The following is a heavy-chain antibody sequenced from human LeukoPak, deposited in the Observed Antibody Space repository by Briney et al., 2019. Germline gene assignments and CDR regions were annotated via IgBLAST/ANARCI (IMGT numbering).Heavy chain of an antibody. CDR2: INPSGGGT. Sequence: ASVKVSCKASGYTFTSYYMHWVRQAPGQGLEWMGIINPSGGGTNYAQKFQGRVTLTRDTSISTAYMELSSLRSDDTAVYYCASGYCSSISCYRTSDYWGQGTLVTVSS. CDR3: ASGYCSSISCYRTSDY. D-gene: IGHD2-2*03. CDR1: GYTFTSYY. V-gene: IGHV1-2*02. J-gene: IGHJ4*02.